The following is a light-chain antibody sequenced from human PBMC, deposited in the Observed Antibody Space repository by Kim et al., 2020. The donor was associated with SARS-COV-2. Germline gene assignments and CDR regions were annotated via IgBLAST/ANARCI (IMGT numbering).Light chain of an antibody. V-gene: IGKV1-17*01. Sequence: ASGGDRATIPCRASQASRNDLGWYQQSPGRAPKRLIYGASSLQSGVPSRFSGSGSGTEFTLTISSLQPEDFATYFCLQHNTYPITFGQGTRLEIK. CDR1: QASRND. J-gene: IGKJ5*01. CDR2: GAS. CDR3: LQHNTYPIT.